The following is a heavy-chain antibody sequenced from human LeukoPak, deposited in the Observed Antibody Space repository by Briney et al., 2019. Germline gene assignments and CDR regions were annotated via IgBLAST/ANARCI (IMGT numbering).Heavy chain of an antibody. CDR3: AGDIEAAGSFDY. J-gene: IGHJ4*02. D-gene: IGHD6-13*01. CDR2: INPNNGGT. Sequence: ASVKVSCKASGYTFTNYYMHWVRQAPGQGLEWMGWINPNNGGTKYAQKFQGRVTMTRDTSISTAYMEVSRLRSDDSAVYYCAGDIEAAGSFDYWGQGTPVTVSS. CDR1: GYTFTNYY. V-gene: IGHV1-2*02.